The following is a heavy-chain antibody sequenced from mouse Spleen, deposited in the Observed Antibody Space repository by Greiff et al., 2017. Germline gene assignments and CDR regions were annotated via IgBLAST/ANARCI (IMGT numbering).Heavy chain of an antibody. D-gene: IGHD1-2*01. CDR3: TTPISGFWYFDV. V-gene: IGHV14-4*01. CDR1: GFNIKDDY. CDR2: IDPENGDT. Sequence: VQLKQSGAELVRPGASVKLSCTASGFNIKDDYMHWVKQRPEQGLEWIGWIDPENGDTEYASKFQGKATITADTSSNTAYLQLSSLTSEDTAVYYCTTPISGFWYFDVWGTGTTVTVSS. J-gene: IGHJ1*03.